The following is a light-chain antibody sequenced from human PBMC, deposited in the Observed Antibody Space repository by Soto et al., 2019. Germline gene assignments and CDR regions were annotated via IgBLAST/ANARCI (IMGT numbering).Light chain of an antibody. V-gene: IGLV2-14*01. CDR2: DVS. J-gene: IGLJ2*01. Sequence: QSALTQPASVSGSPGQSITISCTGTSSDVGAYNYVSWYQQHPGKAPKLMIDDVSNRSSGVSNRFSGSKSGNTASLTISGLQAEDEADYYCSSYTSGSTPVVFGGGTKVTVL. CDR3: SSYTSGSTPVV. CDR1: SSDVGAYNY.